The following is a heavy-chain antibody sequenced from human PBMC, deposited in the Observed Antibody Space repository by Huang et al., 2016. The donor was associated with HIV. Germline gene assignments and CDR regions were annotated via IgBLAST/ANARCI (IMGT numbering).Heavy chain of an antibody. Sequence: QVQLVQSGAEVKKPGSSVKVSCTASGGSFRNFAIGWVRQAPGQGLGWMGGFIPTLGTANSAQKFQGRVTIIADESTSTAYMELSSLRSEDTAVYYCATVDYYDTSGPQRGYFDNWGQGTLVTVSS. CDR1: GGSFRNFA. D-gene: IGHD3-22*01. CDR2: FIPTLGTA. J-gene: IGHJ4*02. V-gene: IGHV1-69*01. CDR3: ATVDYYDTSGPQRGYFDN.